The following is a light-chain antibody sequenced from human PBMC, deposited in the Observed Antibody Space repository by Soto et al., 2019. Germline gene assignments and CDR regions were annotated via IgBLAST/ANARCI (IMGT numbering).Light chain of an antibody. V-gene: IGKV4-1*01. CDR2: WAS. J-gene: IGKJ1*01. CDR1: QSVLYISNNKNY. CDR3: QQYYSIPPWT. Sequence: DFVMTQSPDSLAVSLGERATINCKSSQSVLYISNNKNYLAWYQQKPGQPPKLLIYWASTRESGVPDRFTGGGSGTDFTLTISSLQAEDVAVYYCQQYYSIPPWTFGQGTKVEIK.